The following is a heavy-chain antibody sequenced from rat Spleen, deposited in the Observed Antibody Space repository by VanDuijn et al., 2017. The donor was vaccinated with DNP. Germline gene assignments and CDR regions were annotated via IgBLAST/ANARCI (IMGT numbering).Heavy chain of an antibody. CDR2: VWTGGST. Sequence: QVQLKESGPGLVQPSQTLSLACTVSGFSLTSYHVHWIRQSSGKGLEWMGIVWTGGSTDYNSALKSRLSISRDTSKSQVFLKMNSLQTEDIATYYCARDNNYNWFAYWGQGTLVTVSS. CDR1: GFSLTSYH. V-gene: IGHV2-30*01. J-gene: IGHJ3*01. CDR3: ARDNNYNWFAY. D-gene: IGHD1-10*01.